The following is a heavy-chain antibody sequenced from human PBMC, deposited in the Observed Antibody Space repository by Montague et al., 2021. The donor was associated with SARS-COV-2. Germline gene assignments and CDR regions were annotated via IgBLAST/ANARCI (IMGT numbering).Heavy chain of an antibody. J-gene: IGHJ5*02. D-gene: IGHD3-16*01. Sequence: SETLSLTCTFSTGSISTYYWRWIRQTPGKGLEWLGYIYYYWSATYNPSLSSRVTLSVATSKTQFSLRLTSVTAADTAVYYCASSKGAYNWIDTWGQGSLVTVSS. V-gene: IGHV4-59*13. CDR3: ASSKGAYNWIDT. CDR1: TGSISTYY. CDR2: IYYYWSA.